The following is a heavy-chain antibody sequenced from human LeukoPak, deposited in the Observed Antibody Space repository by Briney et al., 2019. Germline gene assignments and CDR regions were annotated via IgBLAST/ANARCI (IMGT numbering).Heavy chain of an antibody. D-gene: IGHD3-10*01. Sequence: TGGSLRLSCAASGFTFSSYAMSWVRQAPGKGLEWVSAISGSGGSTYYADSVKGRFTISRDNSKNTLYLQMHSLRAEDTAVYYCAKGSLGFLWFGELLRPHWFDPWGQGTLVTVSS. CDR2: ISGSGGST. J-gene: IGHJ5*02. V-gene: IGHV3-23*01. CDR3: AKGSLGFLWFGELLRPHWFDP. CDR1: GFTFSSYA.